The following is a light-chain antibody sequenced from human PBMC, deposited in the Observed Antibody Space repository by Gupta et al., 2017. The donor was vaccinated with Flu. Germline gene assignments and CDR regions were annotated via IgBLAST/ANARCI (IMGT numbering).Light chain of an antibody. V-gene: IGLV1-51*02. CDR2: EIR. CDR3: EAWNNDLSVVL. J-gene: IGLJ3*02. CDR1: TTNNGNND. Sequence: STTNNGNNDVSWYQQLPGTAPKLLIYEIRKRPSGVPDRFSCSKSGTSATLDVTGLQTADEADYFCEAWNNDLSVVLFGGGTKVTVL.